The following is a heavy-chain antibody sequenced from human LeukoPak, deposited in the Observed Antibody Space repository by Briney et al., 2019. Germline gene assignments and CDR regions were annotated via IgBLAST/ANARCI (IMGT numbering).Heavy chain of an antibody. Sequence: ASVKVPCKASGYTFTSYGISWVRQAPGQGLEWMAWISVYNGNTFYAQNLQDRVTVTTDTSTSTAYMELRNLRSDDTAVYYCARDTNYEIDYWGQGTQVTVSS. J-gene: IGHJ4*02. CDR1: GYTFTSYG. V-gene: IGHV1-18*01. CDR2: ISVYNGNT. D-gene: IGHD4/OR15-4a*01. CDR3: ARDTNYEIDY.